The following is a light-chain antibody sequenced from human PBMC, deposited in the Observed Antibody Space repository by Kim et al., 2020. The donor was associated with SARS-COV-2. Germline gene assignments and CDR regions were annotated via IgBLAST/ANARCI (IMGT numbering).Light chain of an antibody. CDR2: AAS. J-gene: IGKJ1*01. Sequence: ASVGDRVTITCRASQGISNYLAWYQQKPGKVPKLLIYAASTLQSGVPSRFSGSGSGTDFTLTISSLHPEDVATYYCQKYNSAPQTFGQGTKVDIK. CDR1: QGISNY. CDR3: QKYNSAPQT. V-gene: IGKV1-27*01.